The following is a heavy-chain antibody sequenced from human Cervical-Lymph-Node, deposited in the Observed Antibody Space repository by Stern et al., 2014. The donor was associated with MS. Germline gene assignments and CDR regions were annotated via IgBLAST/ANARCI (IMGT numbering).Heavy chain of an antibody. CDR3: ARDLSGIGYFDY. Sequence: VQLVESGAEVKKPGSPVRVSCKASGGTFTTYAISWVRQAPGQCLEWMGGIIPMSGTEKYAQMFQGRVTITADASTTTAYMELSSLKLDDTAVYYCARDLSGIGYFDYWGQGTLVAVSS. J-gene: IGHJ4*02. CDR1: GGTFTTYA. D-gene: IGHD3-22*01. CDR2: IIPMSGTE. V-gene: IGHV1-69*01.